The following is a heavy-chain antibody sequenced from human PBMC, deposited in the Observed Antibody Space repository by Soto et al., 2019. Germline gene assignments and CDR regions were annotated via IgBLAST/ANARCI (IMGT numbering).Heavy chain of an antibody. CDR1: GFTFSSYS. V-gene: IGHV3-21*01. CDR2: ISSSSSYM. CDR3: ARGRTPTMIVVVDFDY. J-gene: IGHJ4*02. D-gene: IGHD3-22*01. Sequence: EVQLVESGGGLVKPGGSLRLSCAASGFTFSSYSMNWVRQAPGKGLEWVSSISSSSSYMYYADSVKGRFTISRDNAKNSLYLQMNSLRAEDTAVYYCARGRTPTMIVVVDFDYWGQGTLVTVSS.